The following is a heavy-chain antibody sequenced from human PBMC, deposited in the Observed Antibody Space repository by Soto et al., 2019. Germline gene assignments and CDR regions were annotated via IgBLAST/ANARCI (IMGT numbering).Heavy chain of an antibody. Sequence: GGSLRLSCAASGFTFSTCWMMWVRQAPGKGLERVANINQDGRERYNVDTVKGRFTISRDNAKNSLYLQMNSLRAEDTAVYYCVKDNRGSYWGQGTLVTVSS. D-gene: IGHD3-10*01. CDR3: VKDNRGSY. CDR1: GFTFSTCW. CDR2: INQDGRER. J-gene: IGHJ4*02. V-gene: IGHV3-7*01.